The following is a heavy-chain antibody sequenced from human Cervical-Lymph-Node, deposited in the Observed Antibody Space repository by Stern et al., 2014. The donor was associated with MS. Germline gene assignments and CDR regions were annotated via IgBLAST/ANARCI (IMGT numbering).Heavy chain of an antibody. CDR1: GYTFTGYY. CDR3: ARGTMIVVNYGMDV. D-gene: IGHD3-22*01. J-gene: IGHJ6*02. Sequence: VQLEESGAEVKKPGASVKVSCKASGYTFTGYYMHWVRQAPGQGLEWMGWINPNSGGTNYAQKFQGWVTMTRDTSISTAYMELSRLRSDDTAVYYCARGTMIVVNYGMDVWGQGTTVTVSS. CDR2: INPNSGGT. V-gene: IGHV1-2*04.